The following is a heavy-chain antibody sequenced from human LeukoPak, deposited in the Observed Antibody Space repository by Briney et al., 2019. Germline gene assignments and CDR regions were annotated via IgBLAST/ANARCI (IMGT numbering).Heavy chain of an antibody. D-gene: IGHD3-3*01. CDR1: GFTFSSYA. CDR3: ARMYYDFWGFDY. J-gene: IGHJ4*02. CDR2: ISGSGGST. Sequence: PGGSLRLSCAASGFTFSSYAMSWVRQAPGKGLEWVSAISGSGGSTYYADSVKGRFTISRDNSKNTLYLQMNSLRAEDTAVYYCARMYYDFWGFDYWGQGTLVTVSS. V-gene: IGHV3-23*01.